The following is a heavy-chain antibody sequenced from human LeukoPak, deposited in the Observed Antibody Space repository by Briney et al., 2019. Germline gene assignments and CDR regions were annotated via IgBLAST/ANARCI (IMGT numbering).Heavy chain of an antibody. J-gene: IGHJ4*02. V-gene: IGHV5-51*01. CDR2: IYPSDSDT. CDR1: GYSFNTEW. CDR3: ARPLGSPV. Sequence: GESLKISFKGSGYSFNTEWIGWVRPMPGKGLEWMGIIYPSDSDTRYSPSFQGQVIISADKSIGTTYLQWSSLKASDTAMYYCARPLGSPVWGQGTLVTVSS.